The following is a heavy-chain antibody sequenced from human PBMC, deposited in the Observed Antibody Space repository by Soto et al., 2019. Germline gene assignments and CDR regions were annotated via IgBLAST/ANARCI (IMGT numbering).Heavy chain of an antibody. CDR2: ISGSGGST. CDR3: ARDIVVVPAAPRETFDY. D-gene: IGHD2-2*01. CDR1: GFTFSSYA. J-gene: IGHJ4*02. V-gene: IGHV3-23*01. Sequence: PGGSLRLSCAASGFTFSSYAMSWVRQAPGKGLEWVSAISGSGGSTYYADSVKGRFTISRDNSKNTLYLQMNSLRAEDTAVYYCARDIVVVPAAPRETFDYWGQGTLVTVSS.